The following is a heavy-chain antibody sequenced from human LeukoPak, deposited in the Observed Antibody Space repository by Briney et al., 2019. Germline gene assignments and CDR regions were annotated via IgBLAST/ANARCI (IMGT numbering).Heavy chain of an antibody. CDR1: GFTFTSSA. CDR3: ARGLGAPGIAAAGTKGWFDP. V-gene: IGHV1-58*01. Sequence: GASVKVSCKASGFTFTSSAVQWVRQARGQRLERIGWIVVGSGNTNYAQKFQERVTITRDMSISTAYMELSSLRSEDTAVYYCARGLGAPGIAAAGTKGWFDPWGQGTLVTVSS. CDR2: IVVGSGNT. J-gene: IGHJ5*02. D-gene: IGHD6-13*01.